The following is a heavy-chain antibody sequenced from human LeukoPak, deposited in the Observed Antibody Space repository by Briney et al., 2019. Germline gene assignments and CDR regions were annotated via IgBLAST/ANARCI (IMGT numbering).Heavy chain of an antibody. J-gene: IGHJ6*02. CDR1: GFTFSSYA. D-gene: IGHD6-19*01. CDR2: ISDSGGST. V-gene: IGHV3-23*01. Sequence: GGSLRLSCAASGFTFSSYAMSWVRQAPGKGLEWVSAISDSGGSTYYGDSVKGRFTISRDNSKNTLYLQMNSLRAEDTAVYYCAENGGSGWSEDYYGMDVWGQGTTVTVSS. CDR3: AENGGSGWSEDYYGMDV.